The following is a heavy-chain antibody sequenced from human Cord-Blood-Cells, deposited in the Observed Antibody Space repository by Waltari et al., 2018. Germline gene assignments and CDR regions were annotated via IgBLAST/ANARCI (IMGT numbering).Heavy chain of an antibody. Sequence: QLQLQASGPGLVTPSETLSLICTVPGGSISSSSYYLGWFRSPPGKGVEWYGRFYFSGSTYYNPSLKSRVTISVDTSKNQFSLKLSSVTAADTAVYYCARAGYSYGYFDYWGQGTLVTVSS. J-gene: IGHJ4*02. CDR2: FYFSGST. CDR3: ARAGYSYGYFDY. CDR1: GGSISSSSYY. V-gene: IGHV4-39*01. D-gene: IGHD5-18*01.